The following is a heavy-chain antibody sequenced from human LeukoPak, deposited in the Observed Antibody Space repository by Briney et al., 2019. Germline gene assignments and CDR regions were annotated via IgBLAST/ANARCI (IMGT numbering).Heavy chain of an antibody. CDR2: IEKNGSGK. CDR1: GFIFSDSW. Sequence: GGSLRLSCTVSGFIFSDSWMAWIRQAPGKGLEWVAIIEKNGSGKNYVDSVKGRFIISRDNAKNSLFLQMDSRKVVDTAIYYCTTDRWYSADHWGQGTLVTVSS. CDR3: TTDRWYSADH. D-gene: IGHD2-15*01. J-gene: IGHJ5*02. V-gene: IGHV3-7*03.